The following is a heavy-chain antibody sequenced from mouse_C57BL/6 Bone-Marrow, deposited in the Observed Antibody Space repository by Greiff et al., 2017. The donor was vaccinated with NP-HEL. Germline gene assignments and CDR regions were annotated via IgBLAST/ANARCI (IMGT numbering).Heavy chain of an antibody. Sequence: QVQLQQPGAELVKPGASVKLSCKASGYTFTSYWMHWVKQRPGQGLEWIGMIHPNSGSTNYNEKLKSKATLTVDKSSSTAYMQLSSLTSEDSAVYYCARQLSPFYYAMDYWGQGTSVTVSS. V-gene: IGHV1-64*01. CDR3: ARQLSPFYYAMDY. J-gene: IGHJ4*01. D-gene: IGHD3-2*02. CDR2: IHPNSGST. CDR1: GYTFTSYW.